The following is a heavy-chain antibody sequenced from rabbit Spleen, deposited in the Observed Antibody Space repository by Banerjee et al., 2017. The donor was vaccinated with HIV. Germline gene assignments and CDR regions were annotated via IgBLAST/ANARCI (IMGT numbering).Heavy chain of an antibody. J-gene: IGHJ4*01. CDR3: AREKSGIVGYDL. CDR2: IDPVFGTT. CDR1: GFSFSSSDW. V-gene: IGHV1S40*01. D-gene: IGHD6-1*01. Sequence: QSLEESGGDLVKPGASLTLTCTASGFSFSSSDWIYWVRQAPGKGLEWIGYIDPVFGTTNYASWAKGRFTIAKTSSTTVTLQMTSLPVADTATYFCAREKSGIVGYDLWGPGTLVTVS.